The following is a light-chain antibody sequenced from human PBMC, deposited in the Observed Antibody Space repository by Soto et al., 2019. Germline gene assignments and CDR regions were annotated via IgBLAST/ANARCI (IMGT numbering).Light chain of an antibody. CDR1: QSISSY. Sequence: DIQMTQSPSSLSASVGDRVTITCRASQSISSYLNWYQQKPGKAPKLLIYAASSLQSGVPSRFSGSGSGTDFTLTISSLQPEDFATYYCQQSYRFGQGTKVEIK. CDR3: QQSYR. CDR2: AAS. J-gene: IGKJ1*01. V-gene: IGKV1-39*01.